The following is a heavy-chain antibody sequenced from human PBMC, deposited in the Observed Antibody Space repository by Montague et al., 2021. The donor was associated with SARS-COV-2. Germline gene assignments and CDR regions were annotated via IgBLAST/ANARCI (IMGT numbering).Heavy chain of an antibody. D-gene: IGHD5-12*01. Sequence: SETLSLTCTVSRGSISTYYWNWIRQSPGNGLEWIGYVSDSGSTDXNPSLKSRIAISVATSKSQFSLKLTAVTAADTSVYYCARGRGWMGFDYWGQGTLVTVSS. J-gene: IGHJ4*02. CDR3: ARGRGWMGFDY. V-gene: IGHV4-59*01. CDR1: RGSISTYY. CDR2: VSDSGST.